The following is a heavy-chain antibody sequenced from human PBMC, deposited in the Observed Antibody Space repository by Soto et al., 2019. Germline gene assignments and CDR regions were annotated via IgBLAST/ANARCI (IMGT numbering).Heavy chain of an antibody. V-gene: IGHV3-48*03. CDR3: ARDSWSEDSCLAGLDGVIL. CDR1: GFLFSSYE. Sequence: EVNLVESGGGLVQPGESLRLSCAGAGFLFSSYEMNWVRQAPGKGLEWGSYISGSRTTVDYADAVKGRFTVSRDKARELLYLQLNSLRADYTCVYYCARDSWSEDSCLAGLDGVILWGQGTTVTISA. CDR2: ISGSRTTV. J-gene: IGHJ3*01. D-gene: IGHD2-8*01.